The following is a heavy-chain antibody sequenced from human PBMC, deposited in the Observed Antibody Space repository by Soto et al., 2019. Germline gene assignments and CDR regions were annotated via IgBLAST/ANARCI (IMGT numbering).Heavy chain of an antibody. CDR1: GFTFSSYW. CDR2: ITQDGSEK. Sequence: EVQLVESGGGLAQPGGSLRLSCAASGFTFSSYWMSWVRQAPGKGLEWVANITQDGSEKYYVDSVKGRFTISRDNAKNSLYLQINSLRAENTAVYYCAGASRLDYGDPMGAFDIWGQETMVAFAS. CDR3: AGASRLDYGDPMGAFDI. D-gene: IGHD4-17*01. V-gene: IGHV3-7*05. J-gene: IGHJ3*02.